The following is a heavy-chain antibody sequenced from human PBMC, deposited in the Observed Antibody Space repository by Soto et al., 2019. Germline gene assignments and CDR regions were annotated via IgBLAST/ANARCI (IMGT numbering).Heavy chain of an antibody. D-gene: IGHD2-8*01. Sequence: PSATLSLTCTVSGGSISSYYWSWIRQPPGKGLEWIGYIYYSGSTNYNPSLKSRVTISVDTSKNQFSLKLSSVTAADTAVYYCARDLGYCTNGVCYGMDVWGQGTTVTVSS. CDR1: GGSISSYY. CDR2: IYYSGST. J-gene: IGHJ6*02. CDR3: ARDLGYCTNGVCYGMDV. V-gene: IGHV4-59*01.